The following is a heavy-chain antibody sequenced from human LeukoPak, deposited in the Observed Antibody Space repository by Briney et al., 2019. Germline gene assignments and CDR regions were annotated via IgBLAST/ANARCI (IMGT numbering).Heavy chain of an antibody. Sequence: SETLSLTCTVSGASISTYYWSWIRQPPGKGLEWIGYIYYSGSTNYNPSLKSRVTISVDTSKNQFSLKLSSVTAADTAVYYCARDLGATYYDILTGYYKPPYHMDVWGKGTTVTVSS. CDR2: IYYSGST. J-gene: IGHJ6*03. CDR3: ARDLGATYYDILTGYYKPPYHMDV. CDR1: GASISTYY. D-gene: IGHD3-9*01. V-gene: IGHV4-59*01.